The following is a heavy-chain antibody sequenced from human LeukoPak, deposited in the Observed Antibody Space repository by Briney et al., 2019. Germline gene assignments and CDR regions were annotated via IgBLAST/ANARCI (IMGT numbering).Heavy chain of an antibody. CDR1: GFTFSAYS. CDR3: ARPETQYSSGLDGFDI. V-gene: IGHV3-48*01. Sequence: GGSLRLSCAASGFTFSAYSMNWVRQAPGKGLEWISYISSGSGAIYHADSVKGRFTISRDNAKNTLYLQMNSLRTEDTAVYYCARPETQYSSGLDGFDIWGQGTMVTVSS. CDR2: ISSGSGAI. D-gene: IGHD6-19*01. J-gene: IGHJ3*02.